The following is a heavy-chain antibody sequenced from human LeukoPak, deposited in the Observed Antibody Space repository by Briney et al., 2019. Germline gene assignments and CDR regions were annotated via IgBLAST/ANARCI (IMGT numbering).Heavy chain of an antibody. CDR2: IYTSGST. Sequence: PSETLSLTCTVSGGSISSGSYCWSWIRQPAGKGLEWIGRIYTSGSTNYNPSLKSRVTISVDTSKNQFSLKLSSVTAADTAVYYCARTRILSGYFDYWGQGTLVTVSS. D-gene: IGHD2-15*01. V-gene: IGHV4-61*02. CDR3: ARTRILSGYFDY. CDR1: GGSISSGSYC. J-gene: IGHJ4*02.